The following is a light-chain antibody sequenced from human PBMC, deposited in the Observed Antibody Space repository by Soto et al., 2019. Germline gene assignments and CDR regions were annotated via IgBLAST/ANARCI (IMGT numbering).Light chain of an antibody. Sequence: ILMTQSPSSLSAFVGDRVTITCRASQDIGNFLAWYQQKPGKVPKLLIYAASTLQSGVPSRFSGSGSGTDFTLTISSLQPEDVATYYCQQCKVAPFTLGGGTKVDI. CDR1: QDIGNF. CDR2: AAS. CDR3: QQCKVAPFT. V-gene: IGKV1-27*01. J-gene: IGKJ4*01.